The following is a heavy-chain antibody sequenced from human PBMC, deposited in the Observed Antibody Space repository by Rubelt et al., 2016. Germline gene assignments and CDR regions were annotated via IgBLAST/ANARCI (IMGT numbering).Heavy chain of an antibody. V-gene: IGHV4-30-4*07. Sequence: QVQLQQWGAGLLKPSQTLSLTCAVSGGSISSGGYSWSWIRQPPGKGLEWIGYIYYSGSTYYNSSLKSRVTISLDTSKNQFSLKLSSVTAADTAVYYCAASTARLTTDFDYWGQGTLVTVSS. CDR2: IYYSGST. J-gene: IGHJ4*02. CDR3: AASTARLTTDFDY. CDR1: GGSISSGGYS. D-gene: IGHD1-14*01.